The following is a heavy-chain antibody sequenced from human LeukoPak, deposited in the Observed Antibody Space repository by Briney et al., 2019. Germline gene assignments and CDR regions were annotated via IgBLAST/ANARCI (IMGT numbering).Heavy chain of an antibody. J-gene: IGHJ5*02. V-gene: IGHV4-39*02. Sequence: SETLSLTCTVSGDSVTSGGFYWAWLRQPPGKGLEWIATVYYTGSTYYNPSLKSRVTISIDTSKNHFSLKLRSVVAPDTAVYYCSRDTGSGSLARPFDPWGQGTLVTVSS. CDR2: VYYTGST. CDR1: GDSVTSGGFY. D-gene: IGHD3-10*01. CDR3: SRDTGSGSLARPFDP.